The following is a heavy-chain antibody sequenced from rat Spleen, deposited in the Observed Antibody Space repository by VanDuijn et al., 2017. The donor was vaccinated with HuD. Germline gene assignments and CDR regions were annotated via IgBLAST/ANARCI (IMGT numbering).Heavy chain of an antibody. J-gene: IGHJ2*01. CDR3: ARGPVDY. V-gene: IGHV3-1*01. CDR2: ISYSGST. CDR1: GYSITSNY. Sequence: EVQLQESGPGLVKPSQSLSLTCSVTGYSITSNYWGWIRKFPGKKMEWMGFISYSGSTSHNPSLKSRISITRDTSKNQFLLQLSSLTTEDTATYYCARGPVDYWGQGVMVTVSS.